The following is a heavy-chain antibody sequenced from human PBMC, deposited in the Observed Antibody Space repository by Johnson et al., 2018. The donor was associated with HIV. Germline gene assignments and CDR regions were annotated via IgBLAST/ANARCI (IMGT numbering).Heavy chain of an antibody. CDR2: ISSSGSTI. CDR1: GFSFSNYW. Sequence: VQLVESGGGLVQPGGSLRLSCVVSGFSFSNYWMEWVRQAPGKGLEWVSYISSSGSTIYYADSVKGRFTISRDNAKNSLFLQMNSLRAEDTAVYYCARVGANVDAFDIWGQGTMVTVSS. J-gene: IGHJ3*02. D-gene: IGHD4/OR15-4a*01. CDR3: ARVGANVDAFDI. V-gene: IGHV3-48*03.